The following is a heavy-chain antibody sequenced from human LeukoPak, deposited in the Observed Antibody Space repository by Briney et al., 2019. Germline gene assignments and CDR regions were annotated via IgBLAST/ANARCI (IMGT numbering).Heavy chain of an antibody. D-gene: IGHD6-13*01. CDR1: GFTFSSHA. CDR2: IKSKTDGGTT. Sequence: GGSLRLSCAASGFTFSSHALSWLRQAPGKGLEWVGRIKSKTDGGTTDYAAPVKGRFTISRDDSKNTLYLQMNSLKTEDTAVYYCTTGISIAAAFDAFDIWGQGTMVTVSS. J-gene: IGHJ3*02. CDR3: TTGISIAAAFDAFDI. V-gene: IGHV3-15*01.